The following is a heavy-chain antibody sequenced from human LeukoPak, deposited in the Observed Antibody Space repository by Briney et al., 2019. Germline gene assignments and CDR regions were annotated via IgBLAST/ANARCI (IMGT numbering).Heavy chain of an antibody. CDR1: GFTFSSYW. V-gene: IGHV3-7*03. J-gene: IGHJ5*02. D-gene: IGHD3-10*01. CDR3: ARAASYKFDP. CDR2: IKQDGSGK. Sequence: PGGSLRLSCAASGFTFSSYWMSWVRQAPGKGLEWVGNIKQDGSGKYYVDSLKDRFTISRDNAKNLLYLQMNSLSAEDTAVYYCARAASYKFDPWGQGTLVTVSS.